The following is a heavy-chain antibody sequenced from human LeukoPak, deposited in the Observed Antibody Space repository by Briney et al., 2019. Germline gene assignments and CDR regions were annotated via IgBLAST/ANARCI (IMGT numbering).Heavy chain of an antibody. V-gene: IGHV4-39*07. Sequence: SETLSLTCTVSGGSISSSSYYWGWIRQPPGRGLEWIGSIYYSGSTYYNPSLKSRVTISVDTSKNQFSLKLSSVTAADTAVYYCARDLPGSSFFDYWGQGALVTVSS. J-gene: IGHJ4*02. D-gene: IGHD2-2*01. CDR2: IYYSGST. CDR1: GGSISSSSYY. CDR3: ARDLPGSSFFDY.